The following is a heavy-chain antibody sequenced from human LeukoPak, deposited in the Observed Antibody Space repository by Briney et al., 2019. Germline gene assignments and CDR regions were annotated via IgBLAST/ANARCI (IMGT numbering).Heavy chain of an antibody. Sequence: GGSLRLSCAASGFTFSTYEMTWVRQSPGKGLEWVANINQDGSGKYYVDSVKGRFTISRDNAKNSLYLQMNSLRAEDTAVYYCARPQYFYYMDVWGKGTTVTVSS. V-gene: IGHV3-7*01. CDR1: GFTFSTYE. CDR2: INQDGSGK. CDR3: ARPQYFYYMDV. J-gene: IGHJ6*03.